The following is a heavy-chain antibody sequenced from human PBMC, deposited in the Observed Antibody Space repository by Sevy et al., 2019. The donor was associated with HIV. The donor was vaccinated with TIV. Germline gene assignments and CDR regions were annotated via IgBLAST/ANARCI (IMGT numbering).Heavy chain of an antibody. D-gene: IGHD2-2*01. J-gene: IGHJ4*02. Sequence: GGSLRLSCAASGFTFSSYGMHWVRQAPGKGLEWVAVIWYDGSNKYCADSVKGRFTISRDNSKNTLYLQMNSLRAEDTAVYYCARDGRGIVVVPAATSYFDYWGQGTLVTVSS. CDR3: ARDGRGIVVVPAATSYFDY. CDR2: IWYDGSNK. V-gene: IGHV3-33*01. CDR1: GFTFSSYG.